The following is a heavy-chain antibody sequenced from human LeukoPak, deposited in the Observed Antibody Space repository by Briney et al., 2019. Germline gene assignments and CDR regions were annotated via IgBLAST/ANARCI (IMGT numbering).Heavy chain of an antibody. CDR3: ARDHYYDSSGGFDY. J-gene: IGHJ4*02. D-gene: IGHD3-22*01. V-gene: IGHV1-18*01. CDR1: GYTFTSYG. Sequence: ASVKVSCKASGYTFTSYGISWVRQAPGQGFEWMGWISAYNGNTNYAQKLQGRVTMTTDTSTSTAYMELRSLRSDDTAVYYCARDHYYDSSGGFDYWGQGTLVTVSS. CDR2: ISAYNGNT.